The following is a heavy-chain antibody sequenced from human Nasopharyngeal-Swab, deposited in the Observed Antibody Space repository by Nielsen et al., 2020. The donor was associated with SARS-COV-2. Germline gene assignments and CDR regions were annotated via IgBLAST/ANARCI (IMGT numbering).Heavy chain of an antibody. CDR2: IYSDGST. V-gene: IGHV3-66*01. D-gene: IGHD5-18*01. Sequence: GSQKISCAASGITVSSNYMTWVRQAPGKGLEWVSLIYSDGSTYYSDSVRGRFTISRDNSKNTLYLQMNYLRAEDTALYYCARDNRLQLWLRFYGLDVWGQGTTVTVSS. CDR1: GITVSSNY. CDR3: ARDNRLQLWLRFYGLDV. J-gene: IGHJ6*02.